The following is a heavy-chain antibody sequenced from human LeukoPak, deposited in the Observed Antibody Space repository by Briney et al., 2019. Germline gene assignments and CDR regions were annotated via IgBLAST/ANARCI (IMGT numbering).Heavy chain of an antibody. V-gene: IGHV4-4*08. CDR3: ARASYSYDISGWVPFDY. CDR1: GGSISSYY. J-gene: IGHJ4*02. CDR2: IYTSGST. Sequence: SETLSLTCTVSGGSISSYYWSWIRQPPGKGLEWIGRIYTSGSTTYNPPLKSRVTISGDTSENQFSLRLSSVTVADTAVYYCARASYSYDISGWVPFDYWGQGTLVTVSS. D-gene: IGHD3-22*01.